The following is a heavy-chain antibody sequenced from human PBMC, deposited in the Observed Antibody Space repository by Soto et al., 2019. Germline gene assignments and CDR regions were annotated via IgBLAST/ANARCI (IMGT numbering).Heavy chain of an antibody. CDR2: IYYSGST. CDR3: AREPGIAVAGTRLYYYYGMDV. Sequence: SETLSLTCTVSGGSISSYYWSWIRQPPGKGLEWIGYIYYSGSTNYNPSLKSRVTISVETSKNQFSLKLSSVTAADTAVYYCAREPGIAVAGTRLYYYYGMDVWGQGTTVTVSS. CDR1: GGSISSYY. J-gene: IGHJ6*02. V-gene: IGHV4-59*01. D-gene: IGHD6-19*01.